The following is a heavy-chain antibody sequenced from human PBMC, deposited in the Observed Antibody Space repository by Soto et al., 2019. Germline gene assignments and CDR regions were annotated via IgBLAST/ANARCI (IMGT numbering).Heavy chain of an antibody. CDR2: INHNGDS. CDR3: TRVTRFPDAFDI. Sequence: QVHLQQWGAGLLKPSETLSLTCGVYGGSFGTSYWAWIRQSPEKGLEWIGEINHNGDSNYTPSRKMRVTISLDMSENQFSLKLTPVAAADTAVYYCTRVTRFPDAFDIWGQGTPVIVSS. J-gene: IGHJ3*02. V-gene: IGHV4-34*01. CDR1: GGSFGTSY.